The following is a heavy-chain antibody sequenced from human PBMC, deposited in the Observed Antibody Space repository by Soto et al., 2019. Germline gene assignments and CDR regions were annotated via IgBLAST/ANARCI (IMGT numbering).Heavy chain of an antibody. V-gene: IGHV4-4*02. J-gene: IGHJ6*02. CDR1: GGSISSSNW. Sequence: SETLSLTCAVSGGSISSSNWWSWVRQPPGKGLEWIGEIYHSGSTNYNPSLKSRVTISVDKSKNQFSLKLSSVTAADTAVYYCARDQRYAESYYYYGMDVWGQGTTVTVSS. D-gene: IGHD5-12*01. CDR2: IYHSGST. CDR3: ARDQRYAESYYYYGMDV.